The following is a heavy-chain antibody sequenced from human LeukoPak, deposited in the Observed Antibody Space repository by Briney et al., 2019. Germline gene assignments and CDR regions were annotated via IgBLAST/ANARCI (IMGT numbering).Heavy chain of an antibody. D-gene: IGHD3-9*01. V-gene: IGHV3-30*02. CDR3: AKEARLRYLI. J-gene: IGHJ3*02. CDR1: GFTFSSYG. CDR2: IRYDGSNK. Sequence: GGSLRLSCAASGFTFSSYGMHWVRQAPGKGLEWVAFIRYDGSNKYYADSVKGRFTISRDNSKNTLYLKMNSLRAEDTAVYYCAKEARLRYLIWGQGTMVTVSS.